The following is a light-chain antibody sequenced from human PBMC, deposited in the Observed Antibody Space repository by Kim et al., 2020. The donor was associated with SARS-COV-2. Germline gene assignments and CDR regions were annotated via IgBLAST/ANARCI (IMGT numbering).Light chain of an antibody. CDR3: LLYYGGAVV. V-gene: IGLV7-43*01. CDR1: PGAVTSDHH. Sequence: PGGTVTPTCASSPGAVTSDHHANWFQQKPGQAPRALIYGTRNKHSWTPARFSASLLGGEAALTLSGVQPEDEADYYCLLYYGGAVVFGGGTQLTVL. J-gene: IGLJ2*01. CDR2: GTR.